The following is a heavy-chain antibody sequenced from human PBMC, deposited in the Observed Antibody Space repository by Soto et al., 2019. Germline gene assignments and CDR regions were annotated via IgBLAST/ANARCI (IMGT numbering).Heavy chain of an antibody. CDR2: IMPIFGSA. V-gene: IGHV1-69*01. Sequence: QVQLVQSGAEVKKPGSSVKASCKASGGTFSRNTISWVRQAPGQGLEWMGGIMPIFGSANYAQKFQGRVTITADENARTVYMELSRLRSEDTAVYYCARQFDSDTTGYYYAYWGQGTLVTVSS. J-gene: IGHJ4*02. D-gene: IGHD3-22*01. CDR1: GGTFSRNT. CDR3: ARQFDSDTTGYYYAY.